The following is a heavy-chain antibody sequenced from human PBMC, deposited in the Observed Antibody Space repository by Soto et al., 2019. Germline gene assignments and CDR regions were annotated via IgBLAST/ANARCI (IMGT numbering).Heavy chain of an antibody. Sequence: ASVKVSCKASGYTFTSYGISWVRQAPGQGLERMGWISAYNGNTNYAQKLQGRVTMTTDTSTSTAYMELRSLRSDDTAVYYFAIDLYGAIFGVVIYMDVWGKGTTVTVSS. CDR3: AIDLYGAIFGVVIYMDV. D-gene: IGHD3-3*01. V-gene: IGHV1-18*01. J-gene: IGHJ6*03. CDR2: ISAYNGNT. CDR1: GYTFTSYG.